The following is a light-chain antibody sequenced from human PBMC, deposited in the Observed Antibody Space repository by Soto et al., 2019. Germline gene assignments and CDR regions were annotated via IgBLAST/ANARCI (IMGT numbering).Light chain of an antibody. CDR2: AAS. Sequence: DIQMTQSPSSLSASVGDRVTITCRASQIINTYLNWYQQKPGKAPKLLIYAASNLQSGVPSRFSGSGSGTDFTLTISSLPAEDIATYYCQQSYGTTMYTFGQGTKLAIK. V-gene: IGKV1-39*01. J-gene: IGKJ2*01. CDR1: QIINTY. CDR3: QQSYGTTMYT.